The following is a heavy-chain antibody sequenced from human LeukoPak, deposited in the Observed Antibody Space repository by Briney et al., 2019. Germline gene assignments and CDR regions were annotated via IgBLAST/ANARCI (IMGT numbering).Heavy chain of an antibody. D-gene: IGHD2-2*01. Sequence: GGSLRLSCAASGFTFSSYSMNWVRQAPGKGLEWVSSISSSSSYIYYADSVKGRFTISRDNAKNSLYLQMNSLRAEDTAVYYCARDSMVVPAAISYFDYWGQGTLVTVSS. CDR2: ISSSSSYI. J-gene: IGHJ4*02. V-gene: IGHV3-21*01. CDR3: ARDSMVVPAAISYFDY. CDR1: GFTFSSYS.